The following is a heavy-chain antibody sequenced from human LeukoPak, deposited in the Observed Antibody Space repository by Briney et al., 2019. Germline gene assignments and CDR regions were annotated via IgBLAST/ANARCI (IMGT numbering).Heavy chain of an antibody. CDR2: INHSGST. J-gene: IGHJ4*02. V-gene: IGHV4-34*01. CDR1: GGSFSGYY. Sequence: PSETLSLTCAVYGGSFSGYYRSWIRQPPGKGLEWIGEINHSGSTNYNPSLKSRVTISVDTSKNQFSLKLSSVTAADTAVYYCARETKYYGSGSYFDYWGQGTLVTVSS. D-gene: IGHD3-10*01. CDR3: ARETKYYGSGSYFDY.